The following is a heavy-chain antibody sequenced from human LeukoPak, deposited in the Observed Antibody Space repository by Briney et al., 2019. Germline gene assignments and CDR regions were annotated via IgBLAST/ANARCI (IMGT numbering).Heavy chain of an antibody. Sequence: ASVKVSCKASGYTFTSYGISWVRQAPGQGLEWMGWISAYNGNTNYAQKLQGRVTMTTDTSTSIAYMELRSLRSDDTAVYYCARVGPKYCSGGSCYSSLTFDYWGQGTLVTVSS. CDR2: ISAYNGNT. D-gene: IGHD2-15*01. J-gene: IGHJ4*02. CDR3: ARVGPKYCSGGSCYSSLTFDY. CDR1: GYTFTSYG. V-gene: IGHV1-18*01.